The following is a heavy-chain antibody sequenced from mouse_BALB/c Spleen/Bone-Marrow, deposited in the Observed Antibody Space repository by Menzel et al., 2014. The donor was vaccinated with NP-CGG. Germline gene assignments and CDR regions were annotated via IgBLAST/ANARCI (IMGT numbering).Heavy chain of an antibody. Sequence: EVMLVESGGGLVQPGGSRKLSCAASGFTFSSFGMHWVRQAPEKGLEWVAYISSGSSTIYYADTVKGRFTISRDNPKNTLFLQMTSLRSEDTAMYYCAREDDGGVYYFDHWGQGTTLTVSS. CDR3: AREDDGGVYYFDH. CDR2: ISSGSSTI. CDR1: GFTFSSFG. V-gene: IGHV5-17*02. J-gene: IGHJ2*01. D-gene: IGHD2-12*01.